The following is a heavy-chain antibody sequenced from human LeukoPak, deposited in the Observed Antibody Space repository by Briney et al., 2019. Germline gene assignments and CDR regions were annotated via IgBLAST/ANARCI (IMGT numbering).Heavy chain of an antibody. J-gene: IGHJ4*02. CDR3: AKEGTVTPIDY. D-gene: IGHD4-17*01. Sequence: PGGSLTLSCAASGFTFSNYGMHWVRQAPGKGLEWVAFIRYDGSHKYYADSVKGRLTISRDNSKNTLYLQMNSLRVEDTAVYHCAKEGTVTPIDYWGQGTLVTVSS. CDR1: GFTFSNYG. V-gene: IGHV3-30*02. CDR2: IRYDGSHK.